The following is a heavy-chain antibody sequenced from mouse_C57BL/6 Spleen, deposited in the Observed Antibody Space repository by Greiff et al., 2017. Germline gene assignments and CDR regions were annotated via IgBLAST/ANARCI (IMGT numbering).Heavy chain of an antibody. V-gene: IGHV2-2*01. CDR3: ARKGYDGNYLDY. Sequence: QVQLKESGPGLVQPSQSLSITCTVSGFSLTSYGVHWVRQSPGTGLEWLGVIWSGGSTDYNAAFISRLSISKDNSKSQVFFKMNSLQADDTAIYYCARKGYDGNYLDYWGQGTTLTVSS. J-gene: IGHJ2*01. CDR1: GFSLTSYG. CDR2: IWSGGST. D-gene: IGHD2-3*01.